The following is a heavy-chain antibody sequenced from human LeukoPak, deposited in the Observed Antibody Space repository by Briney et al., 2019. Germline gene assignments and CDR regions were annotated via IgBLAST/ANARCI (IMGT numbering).Heavy chain of an antibody. CDR3: SKDLTSDFGGDLDP. CDR2: ISFDGSQK. Sequence: GGSLRLSCAASGFIFSTYGMHWVRQAPGKGLEWVALISFDGSQKYYADSVKGRFTISRDNSKSTVYLQMNSLRVEDAAVYYCSKDLTSDFGGDLDPWGQGTLVTVSS. D-gene: IGHD3-10*01. CDR1: GFIFSTYG. J-gene: IGHJ5*02. V-gene: IGHV3-30*02.